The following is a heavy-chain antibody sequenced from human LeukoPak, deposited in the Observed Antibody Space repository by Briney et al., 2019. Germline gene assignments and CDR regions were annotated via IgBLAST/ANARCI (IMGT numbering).Heavy chain of an antibody. Sequence: SETLSLTCAVYGGSFSGYYWSWIRQPPGKGLEWIGYIYYSGSTNCNPSLKSRVTISLDTSKNQFSLKLTSVTAADTAVYYCARDQRFTYWGQGTLVTVSS. CDR1: GGSFSGYY. V-gene: IGHV4-59*01. D-gene: IGHD5-24*01. J-gene: IGHJ4*02. CDR2: IYYSGST. CDR3: ARDQRFTY.